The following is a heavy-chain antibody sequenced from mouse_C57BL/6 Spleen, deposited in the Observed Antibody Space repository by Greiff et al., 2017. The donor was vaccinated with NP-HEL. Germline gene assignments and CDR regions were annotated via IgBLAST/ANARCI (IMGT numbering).Heavy chain of an antibody. V-gene: IGHV1-81*01. Sequence: QVQLKQSGAELARPGASVKLSCKASGYTFTSYGISWVKQRTGQGLEWIGEIYPRSGNTYYNEKFKGKATLTADKSSSTAYMELRSLTSEDSAVYFCALYAMDYWGQGTSVTVSS. CDR3: ALYAMDY. CDR1: GYTFTSYG. J-gene: IGHJ4*01. CDR2: IYPRSGNT.